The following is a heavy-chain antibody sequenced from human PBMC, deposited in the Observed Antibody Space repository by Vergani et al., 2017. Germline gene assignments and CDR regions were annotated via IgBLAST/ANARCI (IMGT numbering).Heavy chain of an antibody. CDR3: ARGRADCRGGSSYSGDGDY. J-gene: IGHJ4*02. D-gene: IGHD2-15*01. V-gene: IGHV4-34*01. CDR2: SNHSGST. CDR1: GGSFSGYY. Sequence: QVQLQPWGAGLLKPSETLSLTCAVYGGSFSGYYWSWSRQPPGKGLEWIGESNHSGSTNYNPSLKSRVTISVDTSKNQFSLKLSSVTAADTAVYYFARGRADCRGGSSYSGDGDYWGQGTLVTVSS.